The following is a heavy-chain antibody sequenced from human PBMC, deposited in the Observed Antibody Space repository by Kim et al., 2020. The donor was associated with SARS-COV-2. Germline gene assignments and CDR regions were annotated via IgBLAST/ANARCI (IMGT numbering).Heavy chain of an antibody. D-gene: IGHD2-21*01. Sequence: GGSLRLSCAASGFTFSNAWMSWVRQAPGKGLEWVGRIKSKTDGGTTDYAAPVKGRFTISRDDSKNTLYLQMNSLKTEDTAVYYCTTVYTIAHAEYFQHWGQGTLVTVSS. CDR1: GFTFSNAW. CDR2: IKSKTDGGTT. J-gene: IGHJ1*01. V-gene: IGHV3-15*01. CDR3: TTVYTIAHAEYFQH.